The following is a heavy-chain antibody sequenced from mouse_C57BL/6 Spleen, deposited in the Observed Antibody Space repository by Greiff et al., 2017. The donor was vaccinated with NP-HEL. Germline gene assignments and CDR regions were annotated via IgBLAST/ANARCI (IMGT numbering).Heavy chain of an antibody. CDR3: ARWVPEGLYAMDY. CDR1: GYTFTDYY. Sequence: EVQLQQSGPELVKPGASVKISCKASGYTFTDYYMNWVKQSHGKSLEWIGDINPNNGGTSYNQKFKGKATLTVDKSSSTAYMELRSLTSEDSAVYYCARWVPEGLYAMDYWGQGTSVTVSS. D-gene: IGHD3-3*01. J-gene: IGHJ4*01. V-gene: IGHV1-26*01. CDR2: INPNNGGT.